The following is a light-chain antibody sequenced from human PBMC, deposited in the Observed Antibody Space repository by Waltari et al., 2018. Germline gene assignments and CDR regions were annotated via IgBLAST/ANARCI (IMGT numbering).Light chain of an antibody. J-gene: IGLJ2*01. Sequence: QSVLTQPASMSGPPGQSITISCTGTNSDVGSYNLVSWYQQHPGKAPRLIIYDVIKRPSGVSDRFSGSKSGNTASLTVSGLQPEDEAEYFCCSYAGSSTFHVLFGGGTKLTVL. CDR2: DVI. CDR1: NSDVGSYNL. CDR3: CSYAGSSTFHVL. V-gene: IGLV2-23*02.